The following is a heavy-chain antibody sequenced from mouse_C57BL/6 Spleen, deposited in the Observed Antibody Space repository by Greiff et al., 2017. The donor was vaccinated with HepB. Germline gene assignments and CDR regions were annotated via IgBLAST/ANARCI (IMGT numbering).Heavy chain of an antibody. CDR3: ARDYGSSSAWFAY. J-gene: IGHJ3*01. Sequence: QVHVKQPGAELVKPGASVKMSCKASGYTFTSYWITWVKQRPGQGLEWIGDIYPGSGSTNYNEKFKSKATLTVDTSSSTAYMQLSSLTSEDSAVYYCARDYGSSSAWFAYWGQGTLVTVSA. V-gene: IGHV1-55*01. CDR2: IYPGSGST. D-gene: IGHD1-1*01. CDR1: GYTFTSYW.